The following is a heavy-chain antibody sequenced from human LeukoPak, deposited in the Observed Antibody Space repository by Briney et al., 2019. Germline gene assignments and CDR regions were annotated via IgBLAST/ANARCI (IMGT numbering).Heavy chain of an antibody. CDR2: IYSGGST. V-gene: IGHV3-66*01. Sequence: GFLRLSCAASGFTFSNAWMSWVRQAPGKGLEWVSVIYSGGSTYYADSVKGRFTISRDNSKNTLYLQMNSLRVEDTAVYYCALGLVTDYWGQGTLVTVSS. J-gene: IGHJ4*02. CDR1: GFTFSNAW. CDR3: ALGLVTDY. D-gene: IGHD3-9*01.